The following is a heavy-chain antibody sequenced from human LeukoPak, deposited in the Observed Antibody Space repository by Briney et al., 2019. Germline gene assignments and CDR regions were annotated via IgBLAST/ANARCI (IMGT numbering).Heavy chain of an antibody. J-gene: IGHJ2*01. CDR3: ARTYLVGWYFDL. V-gene: IGHV3-30*03. D-gene: IGHD3-16*01. CDR1: GFTFSSYG. CDR2: ISYDGSNK. Sequence: KSGGSLRLSCAASGFTFSSYGMHWVRQAPGKGLEWVAVISYDGSNKYYADSVKGRFTISGDNSKNTLYLQMNSLRAEDTAVYYCARTYLVGWYFDLWGRGALVTVSS.